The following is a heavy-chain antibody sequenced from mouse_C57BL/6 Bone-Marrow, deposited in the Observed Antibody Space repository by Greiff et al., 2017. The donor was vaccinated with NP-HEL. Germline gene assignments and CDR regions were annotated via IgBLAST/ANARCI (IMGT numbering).Heavy chain of an antibody. V-gene: IGHV1-15*01. D-gene: IGHD2-3*01. CDR3: TRRDGYFDY. CDR2: IDPDTGGT. CDR1: GYTFTDYE. J-gene: IGHJ2*01. Sequence: QVQLQQSGAELVRPGASVTLSCKASGYTFTDYEMHWVKQTPVHGLEWIGAIDPDTGGTAYNQKFKGKAILTADKSSSTAYMELRSLTSEDSAVYYCTRRDGYFDYWGQGTTLTVSS.